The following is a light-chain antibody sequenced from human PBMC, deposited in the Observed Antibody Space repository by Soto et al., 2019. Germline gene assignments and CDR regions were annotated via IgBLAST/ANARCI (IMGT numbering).Light chain of an antibody. V-gene: IGKV1-5*03. J-gene: IGKJ2*01. CDR1: QTISSW. CDR2: KAS. CDR3: QQYNSYSYT. Sequence: DIQMTQSPSTLSGSVGDRVTITCRASQTISSWLAWYQQKPGKAPKLLIYKASTLKSGVPSRFSGSGSGTEFTLTISSLQPDDLATYYCQQYNSYSYTFGQGTKVDIK.